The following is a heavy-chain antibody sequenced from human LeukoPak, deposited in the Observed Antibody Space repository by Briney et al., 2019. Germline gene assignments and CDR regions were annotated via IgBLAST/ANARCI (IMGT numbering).Heavy chain of an antibody. V-gene: IGHV3-21*01. J-gene: IGHJ4*02. Sequence: GGSLRLSCAASGFTFSSYSKNWVRQAPGKGLEWVSSISSSSSYIYYADSVKGRFTISRDNAKNSLYLQMNSLRAEDTAVYYCARDAEAVAGPYYFDYWGQGTLVTVSS. CDR1: GFTFSSYS. CDR2: ISSSSSYI. D-gene: IGHD6-19*01. CDR3: ARDAEAVAGPYYFDY.